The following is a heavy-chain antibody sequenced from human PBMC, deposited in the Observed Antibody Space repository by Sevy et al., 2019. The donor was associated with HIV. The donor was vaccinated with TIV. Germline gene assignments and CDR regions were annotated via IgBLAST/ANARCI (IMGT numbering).Heavy chain of an antibody. CDR3: AKCGGDCYSRGRFDY. J-gene: IGHJ4*02. V-gene: IGHV3-30-3*02. D-gene: IGHD2-21*02. CDR1: GFTFSSFS. Sequence: GGSLRLSCSASGFTFSSFSMHWVRQSPDRGLEWLTVISYDGSNEDYADSVKGRFTISRDNLKNTRYLQMNSLRVEDTAVYYCAKCGGDCYSRGRFDYWGQGTVVTVSS. CDR2: ISYDGSNE.